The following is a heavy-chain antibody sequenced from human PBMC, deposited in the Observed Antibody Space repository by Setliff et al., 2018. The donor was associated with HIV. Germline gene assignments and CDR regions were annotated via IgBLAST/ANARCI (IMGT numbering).Heavy chain of an antibody. J-gene: IGHJ3*01. CDR1: GASISSHY. V-gene: IGHV4-59*11. D-gene: IGHD3-3*01. Sequence: PSETLSLTCTLSGASISSHYWSWIRQATGKGLEWVGSVDFRGNSSANPSLKSRLMISVDTSKNRLSLKLTSVTAADTAVYFCARAGYNLWSGYDAFDVWGQGTLVTVSS. CDR2: VDFRGNS. CDR3: ARAGYNLWSGYDAFDV.